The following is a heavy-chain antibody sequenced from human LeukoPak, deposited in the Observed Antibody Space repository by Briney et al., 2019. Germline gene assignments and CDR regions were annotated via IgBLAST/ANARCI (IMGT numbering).Heavy chain of an antibody. V-gene: IGHV3-23*01. CDR3: AKGVDFDY. Sequence: GGSLRLSCAASGFTFSSYAMSWVRQAPGKGLEWVSIVGNRGGVSTYFADSVKGRFTISRDNSKNTLYLQMNSLRGEDTAIYYCAKGVDFDYWGQGTLVTVSS. CDR2: VGNRGGVST. J-gene: IGHJ4*02. CDR1: GFTFSSYA.